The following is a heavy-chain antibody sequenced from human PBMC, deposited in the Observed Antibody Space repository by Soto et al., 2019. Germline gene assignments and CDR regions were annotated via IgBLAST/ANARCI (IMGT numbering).Heavy chain of an antibody. J-gene: IGHJ4*02. CDR1: GYTFRNFG. CDR3: ARANSYFDY. V-gene: IGHV1-18*01. CDR2: ISAYNDNA. Sequence: QIQLLQSGAEVKKPGASVKVTCKASGYTFRNFGISWVRQAPGQGLERMGWISAYNDNANYAQKLQGRLPMTADTSTSTAYMELRSLRSDDTDVYYCARANSYFDYWGQGTLVTVSS.